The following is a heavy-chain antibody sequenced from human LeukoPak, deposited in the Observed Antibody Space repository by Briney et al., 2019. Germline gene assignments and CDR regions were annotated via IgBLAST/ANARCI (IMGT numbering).Heavy chain of an antibody. CDR3: AREALVGAGGFDY. Sequence: PSETLSLTCTVSGGSISSHYWSWIRQPPGKGLEWIGYIYYSGSTNYNPSLKSRVTISVDTSKNQFSLKLSSVTAADTAVYYCAREALVGAGGFDYWGQGTLVTASS. D-gene: IGHD1-26*01. V-gene: IGHV4-59*11. CDR1: GGSISSHY. J-gene: IGHJ4*02. CDR2: IYYSGST.